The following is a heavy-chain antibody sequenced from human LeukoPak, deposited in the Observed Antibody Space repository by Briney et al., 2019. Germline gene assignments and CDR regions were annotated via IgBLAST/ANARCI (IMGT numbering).Heavy chain of an antibody. Sequence: SETLSLTCALYGGSFSSYSWSWTWIRQTPEKGLEWIGEIIEKGNANYNPSLRSRVTIDLDTSKNQFSLKLTSMTAADTAMYYCARGYYPPRWYFDLWGRGTLVTVSS. V-gene: IGHV4-34*01. CDR3: ARGYYPPRWYFDL. J-gene: IGHJ2*01. D-gene: IGHD3-10*01. CDR2: IIEKGNA. CDR1: GGSFSSYS.